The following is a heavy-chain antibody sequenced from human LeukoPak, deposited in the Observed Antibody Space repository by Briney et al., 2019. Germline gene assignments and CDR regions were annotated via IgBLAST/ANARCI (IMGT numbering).Heavy chain of an antibody. J-gene: IGHJ4*02. CDR3: AKGYSGYDWSLVDY. D-gene: IGHD5-12*01. CDR2: ISYDGSNK. V-gene: IGHV3-30*18. CDR1: GFTFSSCG. Sequence: GGSLRLSCVASGFTFSSCGMHWVRQAPGKGLEWVAVISYDGSNKYYADSVKGRFTISRDNSKNTLYLQMNSLRAEDTAAYYCAKGYSGYDWSLVDYWGQGTLVTVSS.